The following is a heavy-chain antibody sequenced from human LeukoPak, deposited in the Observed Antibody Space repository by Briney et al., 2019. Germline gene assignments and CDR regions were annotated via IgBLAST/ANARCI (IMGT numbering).Heavy chain of an antibody. CDR1: GGSISSSSYY. D-gene: IGHD6-19*01. J-gene: IGHJ4*02. CDR3: ARGGPEEWLDTYFDY. CDR2: IYYSGST. Sequence: SETLSLTCTVSGGSISSSSYYWGWIRQPPGKGLEWIGSIYYSGSTYYNPSLKSRVTISVDTSKNQFSLKLSSVTAADTAVYYCARGGPEEWLDTYFDYWGQGTLVTVSS. V-gene: IGHV4-39*07.